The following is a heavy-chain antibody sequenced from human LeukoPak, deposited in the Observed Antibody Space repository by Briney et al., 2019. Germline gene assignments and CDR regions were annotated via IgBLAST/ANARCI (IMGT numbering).Heavy chain of an antibody. J-gene: IGHJ4*02. D-gene: IGHD4-17*01. CDR3: ARGGFTVTTGYFDY. V-gene: IGHV4-4*07. Sequence: SETLSLTCTVSGGSISSYYWSWIRQPAGKGLEWIGRIYTSGSTNYNPSLKSRVTMSVDTSKNQFSLKLSSVTAADTAVYYCARGGFTVTTGYFDYWGQGTLVPVSS. CDR2: IYTSGST. CDR1: GGSISSYY.